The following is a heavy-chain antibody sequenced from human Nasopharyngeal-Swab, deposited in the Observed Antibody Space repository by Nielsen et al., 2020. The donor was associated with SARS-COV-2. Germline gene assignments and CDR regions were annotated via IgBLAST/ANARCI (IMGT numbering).Heavy chain of an antibody. V-gene: IGHV1-46*01. J-gene: IGHJ6*02. D-gene: IGHD6-6*01. CDR3: ARDPTPAVDSSSSLDYYYGMDV. Sequence: ASVKVSCKASGYTFTSYYMHWVRQAPGQGLEWMGIINPSGGSTSYAQKFQGRVTMTRDTSTSTVYKELSSLRSEDTAVYYCARDPTPAVDSSSSLDYYYGMDVWGQGTTVTVSS. CDR2: INPSGGST. CDR1: GYTFTSYY.